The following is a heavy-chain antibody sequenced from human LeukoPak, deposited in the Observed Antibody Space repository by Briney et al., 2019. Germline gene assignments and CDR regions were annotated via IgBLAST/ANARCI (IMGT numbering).Heavy chain of an antibody. CDR2: IRSETDGATT. D-gene: IGHD3-10*01. V-gene: IGHV3-15*01. CDR3: TTDLNQRLKWFGNPLDH. Sequence: GGSLRLSCVASGFSFSYAWMSWVRQAPGKGLQWVRHIRSETDGATTDYAAAVQGRFTISRDDSKKMLYLEMNSLKTEDTAVYYCTTDLNQRLKWFGNPLDHWGQGTPVTVSS. J-gene: IGHJ4*02. CDR1: GFSFSYAW.